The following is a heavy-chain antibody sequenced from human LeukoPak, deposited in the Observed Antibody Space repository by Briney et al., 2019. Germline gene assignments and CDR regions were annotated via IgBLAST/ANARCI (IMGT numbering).Heavy chain of an antibody. Sequence: SVKVSCKASGGTFSSYAISWVRQAPGQGLEWMGRIIPIFGTANYAQKFQGRVTITTDESTSTAYMELSSLRSEDAAVYYCASQGQVGALHFDYWGQGTLVTVSS. CDR2: IIPIFGTA. J-gene: IGHJ4*02. V-gene: IGHV1-69*05. CDR3: ASQGQVGALHFDY. CDR1: GGTFSSYA. D-gene: IGHD1-26*01.